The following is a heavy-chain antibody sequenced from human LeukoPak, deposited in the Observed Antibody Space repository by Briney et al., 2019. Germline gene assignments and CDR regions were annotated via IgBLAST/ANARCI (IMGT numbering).Heavy chain of an antibody. J-gene: IGHJ4*02. CDR3: AIGIYYYDSSGYYLFDY. D-gene: IGHD3-22*01. CDR1: GFIFLSYG. Sequence: GGSLTLSCAASGFIFLSYGMHWVRQAPGKGLEGVAVIWYDGRSKYCADSVKGRFIISRHNSKHKLYLQMNSLRDEDTAVYYCAIGIYYYDSSGYYLFDYWGQGTLVTVSS. CDR2: IWYDGRSK. V-gene: IGHV3-33*01.